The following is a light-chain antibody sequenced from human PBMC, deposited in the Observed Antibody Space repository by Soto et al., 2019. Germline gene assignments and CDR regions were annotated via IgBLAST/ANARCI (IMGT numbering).Light chain of an antibody. Sequence: SALTHPASVSGSPGQSISISCTGTSSDVGGYNYVSWYQHHPGKAPKLMIYDVSNRPSGVSNRFSGSKSGNTASLSISGLQPEDEADYYCRSYRTSNTRQIVCGTGTKVTV. V-gene: IGLV2-14*03. CDR3: RSYRTSNTRQIV. CDR2: DVS. CDR1: SSDVGGYNY. J-gene: IGLJ1*01.